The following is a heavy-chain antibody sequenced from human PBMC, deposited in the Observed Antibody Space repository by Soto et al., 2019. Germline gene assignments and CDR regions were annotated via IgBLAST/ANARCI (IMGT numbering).Heavy chain of an antibody. CDR1: GGSISSYY. V-gene: IGHV4-59*01. J-gene: IGHJ6*02. CDR3: ARGLLRDGMDV. Sequence: LSLTCTVSGGSISSYYWSWIRQPPGKGLEWIGYIYYSGSTNYNPSLKSRVTISVDTSKNQFSLKLSSVTAADTAVYYCARGLLRDGMDVWGQGTTVTVSS. D-gene: IGHD3-22*01. CDR2: IYYSGST.